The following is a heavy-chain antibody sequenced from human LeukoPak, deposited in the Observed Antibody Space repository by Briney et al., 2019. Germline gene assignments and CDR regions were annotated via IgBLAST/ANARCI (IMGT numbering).Heavy chain of an antibody. CDR3: ARMGYYGSGSWNWFDP. V-gene: IGHV4-34*01. D-gene: IGHD3-10*01. CDR2: INHSGST. Sequence: SETLPLTCAVYGGSFSGYYWSWIRQPPGKGLEWIGEINHSGSTNYNPSLKSRVTISVDTSKNQFSLKLSSVTAADTAVYYCARMGYYGSGSWNWFDPWGQGTLVTVSS. J-gene: IGHJ5*02. CDR1: GGSFSGYY.